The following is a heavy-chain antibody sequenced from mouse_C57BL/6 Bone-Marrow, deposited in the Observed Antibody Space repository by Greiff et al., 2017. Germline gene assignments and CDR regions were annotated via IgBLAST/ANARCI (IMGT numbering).Heavy chain of an antibody. J-gene: IGHJ4*01. Sequence: VKVVESGPGLVQPSQSLSITCTVSGFSLTSYGVHWVRQSPGKGLEWLGVIWSGGSTDYNAAFISRRSISKDNSKSQVFFKMNSLQADDTAIDYCAREEINLLWLRRAYYAMDYWGQGTSVTVSS. CDR2: IWSGGST. D-gene: IGHD2-2*01. CDR1: GFSLTSYG. CDR3: AREEINLLWLRRAYYAMDY. V-gene: IGHV2-2*01.